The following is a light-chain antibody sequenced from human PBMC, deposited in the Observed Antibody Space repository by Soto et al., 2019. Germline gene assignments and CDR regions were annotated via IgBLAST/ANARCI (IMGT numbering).Light chain of an antibody. CDR2: GAS. Sequence: EVVFTQSPGTLSLSPGERATLSCRTSQSVDSWLGWYQQKPGQPPRLLIQGASTRATGIPDRFSGSGSGTEFTLTIDSLQSEDFAVYSCLQYHNLWAFGQGTKVDIK. J-gene: IGKJ1*01. CDR1: QSVDSW. V-gene: IGKV3-15*01. CDR3: LQYHNLWA.